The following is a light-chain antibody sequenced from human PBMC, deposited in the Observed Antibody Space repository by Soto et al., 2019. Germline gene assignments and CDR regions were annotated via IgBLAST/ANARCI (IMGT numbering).Light chain of an antibody. V-gene: IGLV1-40*01. CDR3: QSYDSSLSGSKV. J-gene: IGLJ1*01. CDR2: GNS. CDR1: SSNIGAGYD. Sequence: QSALTQPPSVSGAPGQRVTISCTGSSSNIGAGYDVHWYQQLPGTAPKLLIYGNSNRPSGVPDRFSGSKSGTSASLAITWLQVEDEADYYCQSYDSSLSGSKVFGTGTKVTVL.